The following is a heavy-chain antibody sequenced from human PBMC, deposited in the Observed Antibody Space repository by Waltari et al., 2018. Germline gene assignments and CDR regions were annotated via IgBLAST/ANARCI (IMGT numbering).Heavy chain of an antibody. CDR3: ARGFGVVIIDAFDI. D-gene: IGHD3-3*01. CDR1: GGTFSSYA. Sequence: QVQLVQSGAEVKKPGSSVKVSCKASGGTFSSYAISWVRQAPGQGLEWMGGSIPSLGTANYAQKFQGRVTITADESTTTAYMELSSLRSEDTAVYYWARGFGVVIIDAFDIWGQGTMVTVSS. CDR2: SIPSLGTA. V-gene: IGHV1-69*13. J-gene: IGHJ3*02.